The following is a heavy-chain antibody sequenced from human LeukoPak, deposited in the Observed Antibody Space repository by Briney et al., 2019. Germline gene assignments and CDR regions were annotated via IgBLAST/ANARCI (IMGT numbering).Heavy chain of an antibody. J-gene: IGHJ4*02. Sequence: SETLSLTCTVSGDSISSSNYYWGWIRQPPGKGLEWIGNVYYSGSTFYNPSLKSRVTISVDTSKNQFSLKLGSVTAADTAVYYCATSYGGHGNVFDYWGQGTLVTVSS. CDR2: VYYSGST. V-gene: IGHV4-39*01. CDR1: GDSISSSNYY. CDR3: ATSYGGHGNVFDY. D-gene: IGHD4-23*01.